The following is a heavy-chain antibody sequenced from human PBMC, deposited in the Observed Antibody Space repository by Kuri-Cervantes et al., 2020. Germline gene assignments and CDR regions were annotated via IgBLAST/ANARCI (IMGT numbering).Heavy chain of an antibody. D-gene: IGHD3-9*01. CDR3: AKDSLDYDILTGFGIWFDP. J-gene: IGHJ5*02. Sequence: GESLKISCAASGFTFDDYAMHWVRQAPGKGLEWVSAISGSGGSTYYADSVKGRFTISRDNSKNTLYLQMNSLRAEDTAVYYCAKDSLDYDILTGFGIWFDPWGQGTLVTVSS. CDR1: GFTFDDYA. CDR2: ISGSGGST. V-gene: IGHV3-23*01.